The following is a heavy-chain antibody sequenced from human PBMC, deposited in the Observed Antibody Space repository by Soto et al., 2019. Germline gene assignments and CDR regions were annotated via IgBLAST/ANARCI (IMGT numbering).Heavy chain of an antibody. J-gene: IGHJ6*02. CDR3: ARADYEILTGSYAMDV. D-gene: IGHD3-9*01. V-gene: IGHV4-61*01. CDR1: GGSVSSGSYY. Sequence: SETLSLTYTVSGGSVSSGSYYWSWIRQPPGKGLEWIGYIYYSGSTNYNPSLKSRVTISVDTSKNQFSLKLSSVTAADTAVYFCARADYEILTGSYAMDVWGQGTTVTVSS. CDR2: IYYSGST.